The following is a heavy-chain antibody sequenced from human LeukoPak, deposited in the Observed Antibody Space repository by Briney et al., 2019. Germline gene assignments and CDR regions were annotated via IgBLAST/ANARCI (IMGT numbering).Heavy chain of an antibody. V-gene: IGHV3-30*18. CDR1: GFTVSSNY. CDR3: AKDVWVTSHSTYYYGMDV. CDR2: ISHDGSDK. Sequence: PGGSLRLSCAASGFTVSSNYMNWVRQAPGKGLEWVALISHDGSDKNYADSVKGRFTISRDNSKNTLYLQMNSLRAEDTAVYYCAKDVWVTSHSTYYYGMDVWGQGTTVTVSS. D-gene: IGHD2-21*02. J-gene: IGHJ6*02.